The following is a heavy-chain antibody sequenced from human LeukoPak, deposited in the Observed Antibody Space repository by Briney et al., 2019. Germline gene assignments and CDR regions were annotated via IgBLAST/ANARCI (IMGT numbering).Heavy chain of an antibody. CDR2: ISYDGSNK. V-gene: IGHV3-30*18. Sequence: GGSLGLSCAASGFTFSSYGMHWVRQAPGKGLEWVAVISYDGSNKYYADSVKGRFTISRDNSKNTLYLQMNSLRAEDTAVYYCAKASYYYDSSGYIDYWGQGTLVTVSS. CDR1: GFTFSSYG. D-gene: IGHD3-22*01. CDR3: AKASYYYDSSGYIDY. J-gene: IGHJ4*02.